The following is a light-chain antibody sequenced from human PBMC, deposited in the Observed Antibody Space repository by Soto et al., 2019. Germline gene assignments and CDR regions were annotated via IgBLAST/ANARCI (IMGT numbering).Light chain of an antibody. CDR1: QRIDIR. CDR3: HQYKGYPWT. Sequence: DIQMTQSPSTLSASVGDRVTITCRASQRIDIRLAWSQQRPGKAPRVLVYKASSLENGVPSRFSGSGSGTEFPLTISRLQPDDFANYSCHQYKGYPWTFGQATKVEIK. J-gene: IGKJ1*01. CDR2: KAS. V-gene: IGKV1-5*03.